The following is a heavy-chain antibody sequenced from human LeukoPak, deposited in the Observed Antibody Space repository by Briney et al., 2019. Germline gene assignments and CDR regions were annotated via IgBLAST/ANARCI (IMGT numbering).Heavy chain of an antibody. CDR1: GGSISSYY. J-gene: IGHJ6*02. D-gene: IGHD2-2*01. CDR2: IYYSGST. Sequence: SETLSLTCTVSGGSISSYYWSWIRQPPGKGLEWIGYIYYSGSTNYNPSLKSRVTISVDTSKNQFSLKLSSVTAADTAVYYCARGPYQLPTYYYYGMDVWGQGTTVTVSS. CDR3: ARGPYQLPTYYYYGMDV. V-gene: IGHV4-59*08.